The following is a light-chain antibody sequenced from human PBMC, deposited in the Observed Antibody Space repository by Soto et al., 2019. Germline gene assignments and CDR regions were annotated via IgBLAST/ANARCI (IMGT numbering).Light chain of an antibody. CDR3: QQRFNWPRFT. CDR1: QSVSSY. CDR2: DAS. J-gene: IGKJ2*01. V-gene: IGKV3-11*01. Sequence: EIVLTQSQATLSLSPGVRATLSCRASQSVSSYLAWYQQKPGQAPRLLIYDASNRATGIPARFSGGGSGTDFTLTISSLEPEDFAVYYCQQRFNWPRFTFGQGTKLEIK.